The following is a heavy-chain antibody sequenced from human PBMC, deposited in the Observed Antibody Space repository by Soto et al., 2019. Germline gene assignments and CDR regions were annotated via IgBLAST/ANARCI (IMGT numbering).Heavy chain of an antibody. D-gene: IGHD5-18*01. J-gene: IGHJ4*02. Sequence: ASVKVSCKTSGYTFTNNVIHWVRQAPGQRLEWIGWVNAGNDNTKWSREFQGRLTLTKDTSATTAYMELSCLTPEDTAIYFCAREVPYGYSRFDYWGQGTLVTVSS. CDR3: AREVPYGYSRFDY. V-gene: IGHV1-3*01. CDR1: GYTFTNNV. CDR2: VNAGNDNT.